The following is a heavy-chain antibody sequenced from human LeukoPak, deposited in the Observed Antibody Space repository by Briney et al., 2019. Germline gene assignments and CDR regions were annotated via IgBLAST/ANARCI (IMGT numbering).Heavy chain of an antibody. CDR2: IWYDGSNK. CDR1: GFTFSSYG. J-gene: IGHJ4*02. Sequence: QPGRSLRLSCAASGFTFSSYGMHWVRQAPGKGLEWVAVIWYDGSNKYYADSVKGRFTISRDNSKNTLYLQMNGLRAEDTAVYYCARDSDYPDYWGQGTLVTVSS. CDR3: ARDSDYPDY. V-gene: IGHV3-33*01. D-gene: IGHD3-10*01.